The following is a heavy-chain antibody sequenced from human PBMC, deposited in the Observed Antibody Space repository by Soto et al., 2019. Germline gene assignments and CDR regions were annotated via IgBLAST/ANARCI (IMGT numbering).Heavy chain of an antibody. J-gene: IGHJ4*02. V-gene: IGHV3-74*01. Sequence: EVQLVESGGGLVQPGGSLRLSCAASGFTFSNYWMLWVRQAPGKGLVWVSRIKSDVSTTSYADSVKGRFTISRDNAKNTLYLQMNSLRAEDTAVYYCARGGWGAYYFDYWGQGTLVTVSS. CDR1: GFTFSNYW. CDR3: ARGGWGAYYFDY. D-gene: IGHD1-26*01. CDR2: IKSDVSTT.